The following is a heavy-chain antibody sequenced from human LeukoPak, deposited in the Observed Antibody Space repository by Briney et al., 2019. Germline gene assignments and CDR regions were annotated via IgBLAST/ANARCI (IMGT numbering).Heavy chain of an antibody. CDR2: IYGGGNT. J-gene: IGHJ4*02. D-gene: IGHD6-19*01. Sequence: GGSLRLSCAASGFPVGSSYVSWVRQAPGKGLEWVSVIYGGGNTYYADSVKGRFTISRDTFQNTVNLQMNSLRAEDTAVYYCASWPGGWYGEDSWGQGTLVTVSS. CDR1: GFPVGSSY. V-gene: IGHV3-53*01. CDR3: ASWPGGWYGEDS.